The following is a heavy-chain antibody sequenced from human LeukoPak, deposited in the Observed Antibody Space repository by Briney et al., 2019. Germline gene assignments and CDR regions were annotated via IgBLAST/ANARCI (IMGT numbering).Heavy chain of an antibody. J-gene: IGHJ4*02. CDR2: ISWNSGDI. CDR1: GFTFHDYA. Sequence: GGSLRLSCAASGFTFHDYAMHWVRQAPGKGLEWVSGISWNSGDIGYADSVKGRFTISRDNAKNSLYLQMNSLRAEDTAVYYCARGDSSGWYFDYWGQGTLVTVSS. CDR3: ARGDSSGWYFDY. V-gene: IGHV3-9*01. D-gene: IGHD6-19*01.